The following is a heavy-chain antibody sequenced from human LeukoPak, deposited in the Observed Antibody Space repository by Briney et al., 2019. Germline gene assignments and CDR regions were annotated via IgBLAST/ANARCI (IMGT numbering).Heavy chain of an antibody. J-gene: IGHJ3*02. V-gene: IGHV1-46*01. Sequence: GASVKVSCKASGYTFTSYYMHWVRQAPGQGLEWMGIINPSGGSTNYAQKFQGRVTMTTDTSTSKVYMGLSSLRSEDTAVYYCARKPYDYVWGSYRKLDAFDIWGQGTMVTVSS. D-gene: IGHD3-16*02. CDR1: GYTFTSYY. CDR2: INPSGGST. CDR3: ARKPYDYVWGSYRKLDAFDI.